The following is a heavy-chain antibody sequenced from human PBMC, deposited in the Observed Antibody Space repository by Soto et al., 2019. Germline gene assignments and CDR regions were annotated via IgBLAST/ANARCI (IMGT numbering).Heavy chain of an antibody. CDR1: GGSISSGNYY. CDR3: ARSGDALWGSLGV. V-gene: IGHV4-30-4*01. Sequence: QVQLQESGPGLVKPSQTLSLTCAVPGGSISSGNYYWAWFRQPPGKGLECIGYIHYSGSTYYNPYLKSRVTISGDTSKNTFSLRLTSVTAADTAVYYCARSGDALWGSLGVWGQGTTVTVSS. D-gene: IGHD2-21*02. CDR2: IHYSGST. J-gene: IGHJ6*02.